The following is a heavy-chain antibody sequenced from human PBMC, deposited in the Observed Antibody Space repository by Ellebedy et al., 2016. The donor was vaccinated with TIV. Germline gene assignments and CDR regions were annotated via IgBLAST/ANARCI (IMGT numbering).Heavy chain of an antibody. J-gene: IGHJ6*02. CDR1: GYTFTYRY. CDR3: ASNGGNSGGGGYYGMDV. V-gene: IGHV1-45*02. Sequence: SVKVSXKASGYTFTYRYLHWVRQAPGQALEWMGWITPFNGNTNYAQKFQDRVTITRDRSMSTDYMELSSLRSEDTAMYYCASNGGNSGGGGYYGMDVWGQGTTVTVSS. CDR2: ITPFNGNT. D-gene: IGHD4-23*01.